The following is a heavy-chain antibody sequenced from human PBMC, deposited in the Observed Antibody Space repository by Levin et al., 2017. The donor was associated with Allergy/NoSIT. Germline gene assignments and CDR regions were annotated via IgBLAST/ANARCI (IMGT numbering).Heavy chain of an antibody. CDR1: AGSISSSSLY. CDR3: ARHYTAGSYYFYTDV. Sequence: SETLSLTCSISAGSISSSSLYWGWVRQSPGKGLQWIGSIFSSGTTYYNPSLRSRVTMSVDTSKNQFSLRLSSVTAADTAVYYCARHYTAGSYYFYTDVWGKGTPVTVSS. V-gene: IGHV4-39*01. CDR2: IFSSGTT. J-gene: IGHJ6*03. D-gene: IGHD3-16*01.